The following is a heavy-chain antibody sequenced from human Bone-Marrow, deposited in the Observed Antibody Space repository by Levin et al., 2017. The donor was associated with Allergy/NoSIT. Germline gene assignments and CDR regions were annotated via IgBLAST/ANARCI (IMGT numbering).Heavy chain of an antibody. CDR1: GGSISSSSYY. Sequence: SCTVSGGSISSSSYYWGWIRQPPGKGLEWIGSIYYSGSTYYNPSLKSRVTISVDTSKNQFSLNLSSVTAADTAVYYCARPSFYDILTGYYTSSLYGMDVWGQGTTVTVSS. CDR3: ARPSFYDILTGYYTSSLYGMDV. J-gene: IGHJ6*02. D-gene: IGHD3-9*01. V-gene: IGHV4-39*01. CDR2: IYYSGST.